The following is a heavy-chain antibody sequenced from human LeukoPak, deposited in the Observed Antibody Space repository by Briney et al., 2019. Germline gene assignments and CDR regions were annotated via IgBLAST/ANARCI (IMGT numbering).Heavy chain of an antibody. CDR2: IYYSGST. CDR1: GGSISSYY. CDR3: ARRAYYYGSGSQNWFDP. D-gene: IGHD3-10*01. Sequence: PSETLSLTCTVSGGSISSYYWSWIRQPPGKGLEWIGYIYYSGSTNYNPSLKSRVTISVDTSKNQFSLKLSSVTAADTAVYYCARRAYYYGSGSQNWFDPWGQGTLVTVSS. V-gene: IGHV4-59*12. J-gene: IGHJ5*02.